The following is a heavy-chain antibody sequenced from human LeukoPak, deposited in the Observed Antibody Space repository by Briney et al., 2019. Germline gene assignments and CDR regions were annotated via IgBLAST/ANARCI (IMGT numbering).Heavy chain of an antibody. J-gene: IGHJ4*02. CDR2: MNPNSGNT. V-gene: IGHV1-8*01. CDR3: ARVWGSVDY. Sequence: LEWMGWMNPNSGNTGYAQKFQGRVTMTRITAISTAYMELSNLRSEDTAVYYCARVWGSVDYWGQGTLVTVSS. D-gene: IGHD3-16*01.